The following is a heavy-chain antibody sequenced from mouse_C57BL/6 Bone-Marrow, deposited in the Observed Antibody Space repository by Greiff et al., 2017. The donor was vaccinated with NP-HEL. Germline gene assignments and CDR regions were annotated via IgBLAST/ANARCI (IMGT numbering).Heavy chain of an antibody. V-gene: IGHV1-53*01. D-gene: IGHD1-1*01. Sequence: VQLQQPGTELVKPGASVKLSCKASGYTFTSYWMHWVKQRPGQGLEWIGNINPSNGGTNYNEKFKSKATLTVDKSSSTAYMQLSSLTSEDSAVYYCARRGYYYGSSYGYCDVWGTGTTVTVSS. CDR3: ARRGYYYGSSYGYCDV. CDR1: GYTFTSYW. CDR2: INPSNGGT. J-gene: IGHJ1*03.